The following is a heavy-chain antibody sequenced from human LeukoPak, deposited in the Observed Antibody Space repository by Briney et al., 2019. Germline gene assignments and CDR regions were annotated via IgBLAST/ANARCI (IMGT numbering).Heavy chain of an antibody. CDR2: IGTAGDT. Sequence: GGSLRLSCAASGFTFSSYDMHWVRQATGKGLEWVSAIGTAGDTYYPGSVKGRFTISRENAKNSLYLQMNSLRAGDTAVYYCARESLPYDPEPYAFDIWGQGTMVTVSS. CDR3: ARESLPYDPEPYAFDI. V-gene: IGHV3-13*01. D-gene: IGHD3-3*01. J-gene: IGHJ3*02. CDR1: GFTFSSYD.